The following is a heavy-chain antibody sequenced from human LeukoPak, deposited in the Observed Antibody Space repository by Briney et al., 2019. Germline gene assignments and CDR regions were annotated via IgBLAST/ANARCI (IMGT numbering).Heavy chain of an antibody. CDR1: GYTFTGYY. Sequence: ASVKVSCKGSGYTFTGYYRHWVRQAPGQGLELTELINPNSGGTNYAQKFQGRVTMTRDTSISTAYMELSRLRSDDTAVYYCARDRDTTGTTSDSYYYYGMDVWGQGTTVTVSS. CDR2: INPNSGGT. D-gene: IGHD1-1*01. CDR3: ARDRDTTGTTSDSYYYYGMDV. V-gene: IGHV1-2*02. J-gene: IGHJ6*02.